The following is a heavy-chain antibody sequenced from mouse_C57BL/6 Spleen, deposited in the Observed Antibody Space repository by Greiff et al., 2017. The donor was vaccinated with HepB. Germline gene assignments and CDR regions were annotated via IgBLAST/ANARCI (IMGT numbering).Heavy chain of an antibody. Sequence: QVQLQQPGAELVKPGASVKMSCKASGYTFTSYWITWVKQRPGQGLEWIGDIYPGSGSTNYNEKCKSKATLTVDTSSSTAYMQLSSLTSEDSAVYYCARRDYGRAMDYWGQGTSVTVSS. CDR3: ARRDYGRAMDY. D-gene: IGHD1-1*01. CDR2: IYPGSGST. CDR1: GYTFTSYW. V-gene: IGHV1-55*01. J-gene: IGHJ4*01.